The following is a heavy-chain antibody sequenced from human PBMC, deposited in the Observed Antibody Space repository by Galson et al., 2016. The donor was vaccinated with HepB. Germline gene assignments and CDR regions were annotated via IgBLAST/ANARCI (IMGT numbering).Heavy chain of an antibody. J-gene: IGHJ3*01. V-gene: IGHV4-39*01. CDR2: IYYSGTT. Sequence: ATLSLTCTVSGGSISSSSYFWAWIRQPPGKGLEWIGSIYYSGTTHYNPSLQSRVSISVDTSKNQFSLRLTSVSAAETALYLCARQDRAGLVNFWGQGTMVTVSS. CDR3: ARQDRAGLVNF. CDR1: GGSISSSSYF. D-gene: IGHD6-19*01.